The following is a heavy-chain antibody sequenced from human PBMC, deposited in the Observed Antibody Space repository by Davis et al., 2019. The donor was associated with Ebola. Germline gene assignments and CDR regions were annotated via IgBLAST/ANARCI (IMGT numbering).Heavy chain of an antibody. CDR1: GFTFSTYS. CDR2: ISSDSDYI. CDR3: ARGDGYNYFDY. Sequence: GGSLRLSCAASGFTFSTYSMSWVRQAPGKGLEWVSSISSDSDYIYYADSAKGRFTISRDNAKNSLYLQMNSLRAEDTAVYYCARGDGYNYFDYWGQGTLVTVSS. J-gene: IGHJ4*02. V-gene: IGHV3-21*01. D-gene: IGHD5-24*01.